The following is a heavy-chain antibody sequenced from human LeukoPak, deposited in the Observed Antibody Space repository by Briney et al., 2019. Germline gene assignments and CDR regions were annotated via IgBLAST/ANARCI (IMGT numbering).Heavy chain of an antibody. V-gene: IGHV4-59*01. CDR1: GGSISSYY. Sequence: SETLSLTCTVSGGSISSYYWSWIRQPPGKGLEGIGYIYYSGSTNYNPSLKSRVTISVDTSKNQFSLKLSSVTAADTAVYYCTRAVYYYSSGYLFDYWGQGTLVTVSS. J-gene: IGHJ4*02. CDR2: IYYSGST. D-gene: IGHD3-22*01. CDR3: TRAVYYYSSGYLFDY.